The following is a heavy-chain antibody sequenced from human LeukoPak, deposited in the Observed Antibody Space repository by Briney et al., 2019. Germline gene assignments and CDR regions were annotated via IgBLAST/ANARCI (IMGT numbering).Heavy chain of an antibody. CDR1: GFSFSSYG. CDR2: ISYDGSNK. CDR3: AKGLYYYGSGSYYFYYYGMDV. J-gene: IGHJ6*04. Sequence: GGSLRLSCAASGFSFSSYGMHWDRQAPGKGLEWVAVISYDGSNKYYADSVKGRFTISRDNSKNTLYLQMNSLRAEDTAVYYCAKGLYYYGSGSYYFYYYGMDVWGKGSTVTVSS. D-gene: IGHD3-10*01. V-gene: IGHV3-30*18.